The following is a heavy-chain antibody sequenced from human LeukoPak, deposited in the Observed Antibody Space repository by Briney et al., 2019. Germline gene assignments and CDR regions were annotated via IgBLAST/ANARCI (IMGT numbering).Heavy chain of an antibody. CDR2: IWYDGSNK. D-gene: IGHD2-2*01. V-gene: IGHV3-33*08. CDR3: AREVGEAAMGYFDY. J-gene: IGHJ4*02. Sequence: GGSLRLSCAASGFTFSSYWMHWVRQAPGKGLEWVAVIWYDGSNKYYADSVKGRFTISRDNSKNTLYLQMNSLRAEDTAVYYCAREVGEAAMGYFDYWGQGTLVTVSS. CDR1: GFTFSSYW.